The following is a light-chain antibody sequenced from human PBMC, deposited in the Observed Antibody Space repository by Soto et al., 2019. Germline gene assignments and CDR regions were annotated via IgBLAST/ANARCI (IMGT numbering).Light chain of an antibody. CDR3: QQYNNWPLT. CDR2: GAS. CDR1: QSVSLS. V-gene: IGKV3-15*01. J-gene: IGKJ4*01. Sequence: EIVLTQSPATLSLSPGGRATLSCRASQSVSLSLAWYQQKPGQAPRLLIYGASTRATGIPARFTGSGSGTEFTLTISSLQSEDFAVYYCQQYNNWPLTFGGGTKVDIK.